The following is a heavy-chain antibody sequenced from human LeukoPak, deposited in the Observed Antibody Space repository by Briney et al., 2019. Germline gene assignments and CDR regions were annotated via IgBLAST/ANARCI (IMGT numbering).Heavy chain of an antibody. CDR3: ARAASGVYYMDV. CDR1: GYTFTSYD. CDR2: MNPNSGNT. V-gene: IGHV1-8*01. Sequence: ASVKVSCKASGYTFTSYDINWVRQATGQGLEWMGWMNPNSGNTGYAQKFQGRVTMTRNTSISTAYMELSSLRSEDTAVYYCARAASGVYYMDVWGKGTTVTISS. J-gene: IGHJ6*03. D-gene: IGHD3-10*01.